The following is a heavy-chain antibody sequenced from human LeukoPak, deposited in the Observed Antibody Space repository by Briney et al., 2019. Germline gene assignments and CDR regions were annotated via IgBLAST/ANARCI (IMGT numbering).Heavy chain of an antibody. V-gene: IGHV3-23*01. Sequence: PGGSLRLSCAASGFTFSSYAMSWVRQAPGKGLEWVSAISGSGGSTYYADSVKGRFTISRDNSKNTLYLQMNSLRAEDTAVYYCAKEPGGLTHNVLFHYFDYWGQGTLVTVSS. CDR1: GFTFSSYA. CDR3: AKEPGGLTHNVLFHYFDY. J-gene: IGHJ4*02. CDR2: ISGSGGST. D-gene: IGHD3-16*01.